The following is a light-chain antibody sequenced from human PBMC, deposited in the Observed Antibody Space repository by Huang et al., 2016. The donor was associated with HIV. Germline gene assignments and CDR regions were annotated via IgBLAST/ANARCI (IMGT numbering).Light chain of an antibody. J-gene: IGKJ5*01. V-gene: IGKV1-5*01. CDR3: QQYNSYPIT. CDR1: QSINTW. CDR2: DAS. Sequence: DIQMTQSPSTLSASVGDRVTIPCRASQSINTWLAWYQQKPGKAPKVLIYDASNLQSGVPSRFSGSGSGTEFTLTISSLQPDNFATYYCQQYNSYPITFGQGTRLEIK.